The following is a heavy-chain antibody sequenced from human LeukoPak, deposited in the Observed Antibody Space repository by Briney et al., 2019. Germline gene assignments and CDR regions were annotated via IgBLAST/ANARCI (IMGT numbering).Heavy chain of an antibody. CDR1: GGSISSGGYS. CDR2: IYHSGST. Sequence: PSETLSLTCAVSGGSISSGGYSWSWIRQPPGKGLEWIGYIYHSGSTYYNPSLKSRVTISVDRSKNQFSLKLSSVTAADTAVYYCARANLNHDILTGYYKGYFDYWGQGTLVTVSS. J-gene: IGHJ4*02. D-gene: IGHD3-9*01. V-gene: IGHV4-30-2*01. CDR3: ARANLNHDILTGYYKGYFDY.